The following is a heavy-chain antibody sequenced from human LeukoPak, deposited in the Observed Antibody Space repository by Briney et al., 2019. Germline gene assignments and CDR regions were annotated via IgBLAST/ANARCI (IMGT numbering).Heavy chain of an antibody. J-gene: IGHJ4*02. CDR1: GFTFSTYT. Sequence: GGSLRLSCAASGFTFSTYTMNWVRQAPGKGLEWVASIGSGGRHVHYADSVKGRFTISRDNAKNSLYLQMNSLRAEDTAVYYCARSGYTYGFDYWGQGALVTVSS. CDR2: IGSGGRHV. V-gene: IGHV3-21*01. D-gene: IGHD5-18*01. CDR3: ARSGYTYGFDY.